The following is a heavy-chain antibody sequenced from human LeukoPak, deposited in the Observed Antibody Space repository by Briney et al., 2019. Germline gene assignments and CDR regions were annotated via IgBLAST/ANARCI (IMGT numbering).Heavy chain of an antibody. J-gene: IGHJ4*02. Sequence: GASVKVSCKASGGTFSYYAISWVRQAPGQGLEWMGWISAYNGNTNYAQKLQGRVTMTTDTSTSTAYMELRSLRSDDTAVYYCARDHNEYYGSGSRDFDYWGQGTLVTVSS. V-gene: IGHV1-18*01. CDR2: ISAYNGNT. D-gene: IGHD3-10*01. CDR1: GGTFSYYA. CDR3: ARDHNEYYGSGSRDFDY.